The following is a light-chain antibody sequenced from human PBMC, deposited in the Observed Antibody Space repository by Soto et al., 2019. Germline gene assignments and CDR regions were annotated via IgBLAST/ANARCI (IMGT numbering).Light chain of an antibody. Sequence: DLQMTQSPSSLSASVGDRVTITCRASQSISGYLNWYQQKPGKAPKVLIYAASSLQTGVPSMFRGSGSGTDFTLTISSLQPEDFATYLCQQSYSLPDTFGRGTRLEIK. CDR1: QSISGY. CDR3: QQSYSLPDT. V-gene: IGKV1-39*01. CDR2: AAS. J-gene: IGKJ2*01.